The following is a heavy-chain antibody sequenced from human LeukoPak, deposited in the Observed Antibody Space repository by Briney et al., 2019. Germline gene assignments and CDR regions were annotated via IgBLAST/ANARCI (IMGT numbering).Heavy chain of an antibody. CDR1: GFTFSSYA. D-gene: IGHD6-19*01. CDR2: ISGSGGST. J-gene: IGHJ4*02. Sequence: PGGSLRLSCAASGFTFSSYAMSWVRQAPGKGLEWVSDISGSGGSTDYADSVKGRFTISRDNSKNTLYLQMNSLRAEDTAVYYCAKDHKGGSGWYAYRFDYWGQGTLVTVSS. CDR3: AKDHKGGSGWYAYRFDY. V-gene: IGHV3-23*01.